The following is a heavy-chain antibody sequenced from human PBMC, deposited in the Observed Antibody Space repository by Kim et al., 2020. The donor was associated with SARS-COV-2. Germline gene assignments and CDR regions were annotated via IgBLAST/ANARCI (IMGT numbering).Heavy chain of an antibody. J-gene: IGHJ4*02. CDR3: ASARTYYYDSSGYYELDH. Sequence: GGSLRLSCAASGFTFSSYGMHWVRQAPGKGLEWVAVIWYDGSNKYYADSVKGRFTISRDNSKNTLYLQMNSLRAEDTAVYYCASARTYYYDSSGYYELDHWAQGTLLTVAT. V-gene: IGHV3-33*01. CDR1: GFTFSSYG. D-gene: IGHD3-22*01. CDR2: IWYDGSNK.